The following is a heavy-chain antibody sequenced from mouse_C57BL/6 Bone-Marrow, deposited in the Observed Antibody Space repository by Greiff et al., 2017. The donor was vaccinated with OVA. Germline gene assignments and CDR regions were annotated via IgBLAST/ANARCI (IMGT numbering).Heavy chain of an antibody. CDR1: GYTFTSYW. Sequence: EVQLQQSGTVLARPGASVKMSCKTSGYTFTSYWMHWVNQRPGQGLEWIGAIYPGNSDTSYNQKFKGKATLTAVKSASTAYMELSSLTNEDSAVYYCGRERLLRSLDYWGQGTTLTVSS. V-gene: IGHV1-5*01. J-gene: IGHJ2*01. CDR3: GRERLLRSLDY. D-gene: IGHD1-1*01. CDR2: IYPGNSDT.